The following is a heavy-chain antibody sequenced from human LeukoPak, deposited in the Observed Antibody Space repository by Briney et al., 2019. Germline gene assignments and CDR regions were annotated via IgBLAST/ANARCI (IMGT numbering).Heavy chain of an antibody. D-gene: IGHD3-22*01. CDR2: IRGSTGST. V-gene: IGHV3-23*01. CDR1: GFTFSSYA. J-gene: IGHJ6*03. Sequence: PGGSLRLSCAASGFTFSSYAMSWVRQAPGKGLEWVSVIRGSTGSTYYADSVKGRFTISRDNSKNTLYLQMNSLTAEDTAVYYCAKSVGGYWTSQGYMDVWGKGTTVTVSS. CDR3: AKSVGGYWTSQGYMDV.